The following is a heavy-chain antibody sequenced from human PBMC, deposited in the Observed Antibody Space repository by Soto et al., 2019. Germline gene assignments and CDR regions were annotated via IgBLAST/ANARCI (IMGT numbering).Heavy chain of an antibody. V-gene: IGHV4-31*03. CDR1: GGSISSGGHY. CDR3: ARSDSSGYYALLDY. Sequence: QVQLQESGPGLVKPSQTLSLTCTVSGGSISSGGHYWTWVRQHPGKGLGWIGYIYYSGSTNYNPSLKRRVTISVDTSKNQFSLKLRSVTAADTAVYYCARSDSSGYYALLDYWGQGTLVTVSS. J-gene: IGHJ4*02. CDR2: IYYSGST. D-gene: IGHD3-22*01.